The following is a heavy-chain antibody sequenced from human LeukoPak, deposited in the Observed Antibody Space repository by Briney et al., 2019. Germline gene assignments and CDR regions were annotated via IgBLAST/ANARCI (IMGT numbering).Heavy chain of an antibody. CDR1: GFTFSSYA. V-gene: IGHV3-23*01. J-gene: IGHJ6*04. CDR2: INGSGDRT. Sequence: GGSLRLSCAASGFTFSSYAMSWVRQAPGKGLEWVSDINGSGDRTYYADSVKGRFTISRDNSKNTLYLQMNSLRAEDTAVYYCAKDTTGLVWGKGTTVTISS. CDR3: AKDTTGLV. D-gene: IGHD1-1*01.